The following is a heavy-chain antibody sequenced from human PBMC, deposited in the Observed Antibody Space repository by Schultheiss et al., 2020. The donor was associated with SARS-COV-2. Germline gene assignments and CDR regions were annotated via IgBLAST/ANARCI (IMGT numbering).Heavy chain of an antibody. CDR1: GFTFSSYW. CDR2: INSDGSST. V-gene: IGHV3-74*01. D-gene: IGHD3-22*01. J-gene: IGHJ3*02. CDR3: VTPRGVLDSWAFDI. Sequence: GGSLRLSCAASGFTFSSYWMHWVRQVPGKGLVWVSRINSDGSSTSYADSVKGRFTISRDNAENTLYLQMNSLRAEDTAVYYCVTPRGVLDSWAFDIWGQGTMVTVSS.